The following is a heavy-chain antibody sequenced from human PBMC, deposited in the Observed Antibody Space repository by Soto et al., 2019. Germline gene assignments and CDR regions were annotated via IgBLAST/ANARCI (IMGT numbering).Heavy chain of an antibody. CDR1: GFTFSSYA. CDR3: AKVGYSGYDWNYFDY. D-gene: IGHD5-12*01. V-gene: IGHV3-23*01. J-gene: IGHJ4*02. CDR2: ISGSGGST. Sequence: GGSLRLSCAASGFTFSSYAMSWVRQAPGKGLEWVSAISGSGGSTYYADSVKGRFTISRDNSKNTLYLQMNSLRAEDTAVYYCAKVGYSGYDWNYFDYWGQGTLVTVSS.